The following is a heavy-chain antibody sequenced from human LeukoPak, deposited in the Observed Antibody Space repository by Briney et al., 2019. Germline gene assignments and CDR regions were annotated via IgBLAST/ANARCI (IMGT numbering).Heavy chain of an antibody. CDR1: GFTFSDYY. Sequence: GGSLRLSCAASGFTFSDYYMSWIRQAPGKGLEWVSYISSSGSTIYYADSVKGRFTISRDNAKNSLYLQMNSLRAEDTTVYYCARESSSSPYFDYWGQGTLVTVSS. J-gene: IGHJ4*02. V-gene: IGHV3-11*01. D-gene: IGHD6-13*01. CDR3: ARESSSSPYFDY. CDR2: ISSSGSTI.